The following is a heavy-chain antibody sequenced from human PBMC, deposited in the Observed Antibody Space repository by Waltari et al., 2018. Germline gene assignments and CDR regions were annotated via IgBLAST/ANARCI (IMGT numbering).Heavy chain of an antibody. J-gene: IGHJ4*02. CDR1: GGTFSSYA. V-gene: IGHV1-69*14. CDR2: VIPIFCTA. CDR3: ATKLGDDFWSGSPYYFDY. D-gene: IGHD3-3*01. Sequence: QVQLVQSGAEVQKPGSSVKVSCKASGGTFSSYAISWVRQAPGQGLEWMGGVIPIFCTANYEQKFQGRVTITADKSTSTAYMELSSLGSEDTAVYYCATKLGDDFWSGSPYYFDYWGQGTLVTVSS.